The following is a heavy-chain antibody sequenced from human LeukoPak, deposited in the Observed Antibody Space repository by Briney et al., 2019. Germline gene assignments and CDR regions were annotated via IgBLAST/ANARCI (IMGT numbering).Heavy chain of an antibody. D-gene: IGHD3-10*01. CDR1: GFTLNNYW. CDR2: VNSDGSRT. CDR3: TRGAYYTSGSYYDNWFDP. V-gene: IGHV3-74*03. J-gene: IGHJ5*02. Sequence: GDSLRLSCAASGFTLNNYWLYWVRQAPGMGLVWVSRVNSDGSRTSYADSVKGRFTVSRDDAKNTLYLQMNSLRVEDTAVYYCTRGAYYTSGSYYDNWFDPWGQEPWSPSPQ.